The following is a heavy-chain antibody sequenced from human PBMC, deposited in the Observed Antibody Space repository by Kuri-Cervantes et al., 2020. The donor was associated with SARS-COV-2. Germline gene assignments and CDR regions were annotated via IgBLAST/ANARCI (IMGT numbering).Heavy chain of an antibody. CDR2: ISSSSSYI. V-gene: IGHV3-21*01. CDR1: GFTFSSYS. CDR3: AREQWLELDAFDI. D-gene: IGHD6-19*01. J-gene: IGHJ3*02. Sequence: GGSLRLSCAASGFTFSSYSMNWVRQAPGKGLEWVSSISSSSSYIYYADSAKGRFTISRDNAKNSLYLQMNSLRAEDTAVYYCAREQWLELDAFDIWGQGTMVTVSS.